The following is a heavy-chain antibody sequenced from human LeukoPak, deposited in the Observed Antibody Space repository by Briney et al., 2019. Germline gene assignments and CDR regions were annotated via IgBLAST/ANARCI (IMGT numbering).Heavy chain of an antibody. V-gene: IGHV1-2*06. J-gene: IGHJ4*02. D-gene: IGHD5-12*01. CDR2: IKPNSGGT. Sequence: ASVKVSCKASGYTFTGYYIHWVRQAPGQGLEWMGRIKPNSGGTDYAQKFQGRVTMPRDTSISTAYMEVSRLTSDDTAVYYCATTTSGTYLFDYWGQGTLVTVSS. CDR3: ATTTSGTYLFDY. CDR1: GYTFTGYY.